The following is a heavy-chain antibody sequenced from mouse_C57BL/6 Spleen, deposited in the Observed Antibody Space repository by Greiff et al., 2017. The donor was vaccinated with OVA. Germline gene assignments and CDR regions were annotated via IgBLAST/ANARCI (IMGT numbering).Heavy chain of an antibody. CDR2: INPYNGGT. Sequence: VQLQQSGPVLVKPGASVKMSCKASGYTFTDYYMNWVKQSHGKSLEWIGVINPYNGGTSYNQKFKGKATLTVDKSSSTAYMELNSLTSEDSAVYYCANYYGSSYFAYWGQGTLVTVSA. D-gene: IGHD1-1*01. CDR3: ANYYGSSYFAY. CDR1: GYTFTDYY. V-gene: IGHV1-19*01. J-gene: IGHJ3*01.